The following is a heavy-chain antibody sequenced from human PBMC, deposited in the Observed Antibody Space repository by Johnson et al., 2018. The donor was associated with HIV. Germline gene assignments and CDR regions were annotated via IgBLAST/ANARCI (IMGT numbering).Heavy chain of an antibody. V-gene: IGHV3-9*01. CDR3: AKDCYNWNDGGGYDAFDI. J-gene: IGHJ3*02. CDR2: ISWNSDNI. Sequence: VQLVESGGGVVQPGRSLRLSCAVSGFTLSSYVMHWVRQAPGKGLEWVSGISWNSDNIAYADSVRGRFTIARDNAKNSLHLQMNSLRAEDTAFYYCAKDCYNWNDGGGYDAFDIWGQGTLVTVSS. D-gene: IGHD1-1*01. CDR1: GFTLSSYV.